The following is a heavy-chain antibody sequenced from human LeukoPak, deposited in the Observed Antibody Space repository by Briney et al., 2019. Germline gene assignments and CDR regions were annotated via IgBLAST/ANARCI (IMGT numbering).Heavy chain of an antibody. V-gene: IGHV3-23*01. J-gene: IGHJ2*01. CDR1: GFTFSSYA. CDR3: AKDPNYYDSSGYYWGRDWYFDL. Sequence: GGSLRLSCAASGFTFSSYAMSWVRQAPGKGLEWVSAISGSGGSTNYADSVKGRFTISRDNSKNTLYLQMNSLRAEDTAVYYCAKDPNYYDSSGYYWGRDWYFDLWGRGTLVTVSS. D-gene: IGHD3-22*01. CDR2: ISGSGGST.